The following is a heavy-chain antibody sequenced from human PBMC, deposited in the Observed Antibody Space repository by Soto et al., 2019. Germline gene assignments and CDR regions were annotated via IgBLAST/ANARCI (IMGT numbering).Heavy chain of an antibody. CDR3: ARRPLGYCSGGTCYRPYYFDY. Sequence: AETLSLTCTVSGGSINNSPYYWGWIRQPPGNGLEWTGDIYYSETTYYNSSLKTRVTITVDTSKNQFSLKLNSVTAADTAVYYCARRPLGYCSGGTCYRPYYFDYWGQGILVTVSS. D-gene: IGHD2-15*01. J-gene: IGHJ4*02. CDR2: IYYSETT. CDR1: GGSINNSPYY. V-gene: IGHV4-39*01.